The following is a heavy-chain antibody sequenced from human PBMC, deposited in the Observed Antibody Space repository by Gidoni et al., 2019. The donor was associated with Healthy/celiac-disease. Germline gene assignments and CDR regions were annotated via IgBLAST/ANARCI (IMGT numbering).Heavy chain of an antibody. CDR1: GGSISSGSYY. J-gene: IGHJ6*02. Sequence: QVQLQESGPGLVKPSQTLSLTCTVSGGSISSGSYYWSWIRQPAGKGLEGIGRIYTSGSTNYNPSLKSRVTISVDTSKNQFSLKLSSVTAADTAVYYCARVRFLEGRGMDVWGQGTTVTVSS. V-gene: IGHV4-61*02. CDR3: ARVRFLEGRGMDV. D-gene: IGHD3-3*01. CDR2: IYTSGST.